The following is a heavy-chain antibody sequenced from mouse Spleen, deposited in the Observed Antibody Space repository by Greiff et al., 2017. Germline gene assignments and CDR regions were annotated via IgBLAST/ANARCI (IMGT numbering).Heavy chain of an antibody. V-gene: IGHV1-26*01. CDR1: GYTFTDYY. Sequence: VQLQQSGPELVKPGASVKISCKASGYTFTDYYMNWVKQSHGKSLEWIGDINPNNGGTSYNQKFKGKATLTVDKSSSTAYMELRSLTSEDSAVYYCAQRFGDYWGQGASVTVSS. CDR2: INPNNGGT. J-gene: IGHJ4*01. CDR3: AQRFGDY.